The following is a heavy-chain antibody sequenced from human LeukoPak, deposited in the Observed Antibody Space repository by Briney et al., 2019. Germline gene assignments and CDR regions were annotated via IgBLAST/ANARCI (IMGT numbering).Heavy chain of an antibody. CDR3: AQEDYDSSGLNY. CDR1: GYTFTSYS. J-gene: IGHJ4*02. CDR2: ISAYNGKT. D-gene: IGHD3-22*01. Sequence: ASVKVSCKASGYTFTSYSITWVRQAPGQGLEWMGWISAYNGKTNYAQKFQGRVTMTTDTSTSTAYMELRSLRSEDTAVYYCAQEDYDSSGLNYWGQGTLVTVSS. V-gene: IGHV1-18*01.